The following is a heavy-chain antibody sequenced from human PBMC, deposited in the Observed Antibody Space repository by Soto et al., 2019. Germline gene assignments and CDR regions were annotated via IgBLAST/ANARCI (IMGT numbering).Heavy chain of an antibody. V-gene: IGHV3-33*01. J-gene: IGHJ4*02. CDR3: ARDDCSGGRCYPDY. Sequence: QVQLVESGGGVVQPGRSLRLSCAASGFTFSSYGMHWVRQAPGKGLEWVAVIWYDGSNKYYADSVKGRFTISRDNSKNTLYLQMNSLRAEDTAVYYCARDDCSGGRCYPDYWGQRTIVTVSS. D-gene: IGHD2-15*01. CDR2: IWYDGSNK. CDR1: GFTFSSYG.